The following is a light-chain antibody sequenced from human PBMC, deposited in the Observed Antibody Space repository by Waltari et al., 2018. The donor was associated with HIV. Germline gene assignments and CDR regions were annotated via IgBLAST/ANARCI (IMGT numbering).Light chain of an antibody. V-gene: IGLV2-8*01. J-gene: IGLJ2*01. Sequence: QSALTQSPSASGSPGQSVTISCPGTSRDLGGYNYVSWYQQHPGKAAKLMIYDASKRPSGVPDRFSGSKSGNTASLTVSGLQAEDEADYYCSSYAGSSNVVFGGGTKLTVL. CDR2: DAS. CDR3: SSYAGSSNVV. CDR1: SRDLGGYNY.